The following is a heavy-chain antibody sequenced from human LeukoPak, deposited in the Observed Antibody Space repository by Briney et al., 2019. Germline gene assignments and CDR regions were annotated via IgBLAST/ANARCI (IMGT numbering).Heavy chain of an antibody. J-gene: IGHJ6*02. D-gene: IGHD3-16*01. CDR1: GGTFSSYA. CDR3: ARMGGGRPGDLHLRGYYYYGMDV. V-gene: IGHV1-69*13. Sequence: ASVKVSCKASGGTFSSYAISWVRQAPGQGLEWMGGIIPIFGTANYAQKFQGRVTITADESTSTVYMELSSLRSEDTAVYYCARMGGGRPGDLHLRGYYYYGMDVWGQGTTVTVSS. CDR2: IIPIFGTA.